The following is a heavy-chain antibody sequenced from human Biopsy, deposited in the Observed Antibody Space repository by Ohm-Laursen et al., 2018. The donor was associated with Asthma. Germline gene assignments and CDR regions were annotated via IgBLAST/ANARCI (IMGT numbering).Heavy chain of an antibody. D-gene: IGHD2-8*01. CDR1: GGSISSDDYY. Sequence: TLSLTCTVSGGSISSDDYYWSWIRQAPGKGLEWIGYIYYSGSTFYSPSLESRVTVSVDTSKNQFSLKLSSVTAADTAVYYCARDLSAYCTSSACYGFDSWGQGTLVTVSS. CDR2: IYYSGST. J-gene: IGHJ5*01. V-gene: IGHV4-30-4*01. CDR3: ARDLSAYCTSSACYGFDS.